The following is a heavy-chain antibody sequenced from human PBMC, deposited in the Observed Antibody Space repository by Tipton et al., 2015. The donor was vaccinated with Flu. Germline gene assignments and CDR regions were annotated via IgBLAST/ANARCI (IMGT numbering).Heavy chain of an antibody. D-gene: IGHD1-26*01. J-gene: IGHJ6*02. Sequence: LRLSCTVSGGSISSYYWSWIRQPPGKGLEWIGYIYYSGSTNYNPSLKSRVTISVDTSKNQFSLKLSSVTAADTAVYYCARHGIYSGSYLWYCYYGMDVWGQGTTVTVSS. CDR2: IYYSGST. CDR3: ARHGIYSGSYLWYCYYGMDV. V-gene: IGHV4-59*08. CDR1: GGSISSYY.